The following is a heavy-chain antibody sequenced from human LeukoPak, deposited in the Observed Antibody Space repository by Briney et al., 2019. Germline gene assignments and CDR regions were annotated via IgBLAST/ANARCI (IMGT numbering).Heavy chain of an antibody. V-gene: IGHV3-23*01. CDR3: GRDWKLDY. CDR2: IGDNGGDT. D-gene: IGHD1-1*01. Sequence: GGSLRLSCAASGFTFNNFAMSWVRQAPGKGLEWVSAIGDNGGDTKYAASVKGRSTIYRDNSRNTLYLQMNSLRVEDTAIYYCGRDWKLDYWGQGTLVTVSS. J-gene: IGHJ4*02. CDR1: GFTFNNFA.